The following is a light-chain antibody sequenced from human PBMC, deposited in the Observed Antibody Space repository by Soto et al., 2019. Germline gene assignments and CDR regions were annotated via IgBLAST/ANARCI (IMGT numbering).Light chain of an antibody. J-gene: IGKJ1*01. CDR1: QSISSN. V-gene: IGKV3-20*01. Sequence: EIVTTQSPATLSVSPGERATPSWRASQSISSNLAWHQQKPGQAPRLLISGVSNRATGTPDRFSGSGSGTDVTLTISSLEPEDFAVFYCHQYGISPPTFGPGTKVEIK. CDR2: GVS. CDR3: HQYGISPPT.